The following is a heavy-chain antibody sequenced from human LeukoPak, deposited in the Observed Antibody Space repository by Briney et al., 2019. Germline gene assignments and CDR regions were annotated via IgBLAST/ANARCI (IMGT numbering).Heavy chain of an antibody. Sequence: PGGSLRLSCAASGFSVSSNYMSWVRQAPGKGLEWVSVIYSGGSTYYADSVKGRFTISRDNSKNTLYLQMNSLRAEDTAVYYCARQGDYDGGYFDYWGQGTLVTVSS. CDR3: ARQGDYDGGYFDY. J-gene: IGHJ4*02. CDR1: GFSVSSNY. CDR2: IYSGGST. D-gene: IGHD4-17*01. V-gene: IGHV3-53*01.